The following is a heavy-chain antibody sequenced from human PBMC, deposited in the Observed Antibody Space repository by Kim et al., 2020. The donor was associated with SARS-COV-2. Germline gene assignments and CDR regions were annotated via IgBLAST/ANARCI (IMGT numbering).Heavy chain of an antibody. V-gene: IGHV3-23*01. CDR2: ISGSGGST. CDR3: AKGGGSSSWHNYYYGMDV. CDR1: GFTFSSYA. D-gene: IGHD6-13*01. Sequence: GGSLRLSCAASGFTFSSYAMSWVRQAPGKGLEWVSAISGSGGSTYYADSVKGRFTISRDNSKNTLYLQINSLRAEDTAVYYCAKGGGSSSWHNYYYGMDVWGQGTTVTVSS. J-gene: IGHJ6*02.